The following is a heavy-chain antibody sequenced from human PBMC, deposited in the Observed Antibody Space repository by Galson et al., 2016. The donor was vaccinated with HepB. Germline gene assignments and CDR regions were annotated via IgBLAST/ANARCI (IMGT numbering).Heavy chain of an antibody. D-gene: IGHD3-3*01. J-gene: IGHJ4*02. V-gene: IGHV4-39*01. CDR3: ARGNDFWSGSPFDY. Sequence: SETLSLTCIVSGDSISSSHYYWVWIRQPPGKGLEWLGSIYETGVTYYNPSLKSRVTISVATSKNQLSLNLNSVTAADTAVYYCARGNDFWSGSPFDYWGQGTLVTVSS. CDR2: IYETGVT. CDR1: GDSISSSHYY.